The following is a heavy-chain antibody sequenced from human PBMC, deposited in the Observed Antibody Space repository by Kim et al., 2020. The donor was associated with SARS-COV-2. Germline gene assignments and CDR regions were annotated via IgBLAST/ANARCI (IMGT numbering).Heavy chain of an antibody. V-gene: IGHV3-23*01. J-gene: IGHJ4*02. CDR3: AKDPSDYNWNDVMLDY. D-gene: IGHD1-1*01. Sequence: GGSLRLSCAASGFTFSSYAMSWVRQAPGKGLEWVSAISGSGGSTYYADSVKGRFTISRDNSKNTLYLQMNSLRAEDTAVYYCAKDPSDYNWNDVMLDYWGQGTLVTVSS. CDR1: GFTFSSYA. CDR2: ISGSGGST.